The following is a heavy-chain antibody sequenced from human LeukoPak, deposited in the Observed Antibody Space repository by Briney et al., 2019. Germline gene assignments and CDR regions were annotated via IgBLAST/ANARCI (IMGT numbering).Heavy chain of an antibody. CDR1: GVSISGHY. V-gene: IGHV4-59*08. CDR2: IYYSGST. J-gene: IGHJ6*02. Sequence: SETLSLTCIVSGVSISGHYWSWIRQPPGKGLEWIGYIYYSGSTNYNPSLKSRVTISVDTSKNQFSLKLSSVTAADTAVYYCAGSIAAAGTHYYYGMDVWGQGTTVTVSS. CDR3: AGSIAAAGTHYYYGMDV. D-gene: IGHD6-13*01.